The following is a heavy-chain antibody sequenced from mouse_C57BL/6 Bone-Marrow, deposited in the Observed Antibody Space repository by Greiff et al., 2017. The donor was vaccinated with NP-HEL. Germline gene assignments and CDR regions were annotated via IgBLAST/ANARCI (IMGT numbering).Heavy chain of an antibody. CDR2: IRLKSDNYAT. CDR1: GFTFSNYW. D-gene: IGHD5-1*01. CDR3: TGRVFDY. V-gene: IGHV6-3*01. Sequence: EVKVEESGGGLVQPGGSMKLTCVASGFTFSNYWMNWVRQSPEKGLEWVAQIRLKSDNYATHYAESVKGRFTISRDDSKSSVYLQMNNLRAEDTGIYYCTGRVFDYWGQGTTLTVSS. J-gene: IGHJ2*01.